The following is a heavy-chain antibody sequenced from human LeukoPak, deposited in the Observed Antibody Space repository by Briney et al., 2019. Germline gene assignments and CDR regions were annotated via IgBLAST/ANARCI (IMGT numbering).Heavy chain of an antibody. CDR2: INPYSGVT. CDR3: ARDDSSGYYYARGVDY. D-gene: IGHD3-22*01. V-gene: IGHV1-2*02. Sequence: ASVKVSCKASGYTFTGYYIHWVRQAPGQGLEWMGWINPYSGVTNYAQKFQGRVTMTRDTSVSTAYMELSRLRSDDTAVYYCARDDSSGYYYARGVDYWGQGNLVTVSS. CDR1: GYTFTGYY. J-gene: IGHJ4*02.